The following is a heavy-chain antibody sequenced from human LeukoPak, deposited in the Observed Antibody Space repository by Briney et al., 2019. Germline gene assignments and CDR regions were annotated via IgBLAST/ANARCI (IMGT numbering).Heavy chain of an antibody. D-gene: IGHD6-13*01. Sequence: ASVKVSCKASGYTFTSYYMHWVRQAPGQGLEWMGIINPSGGSTTYAQKFQGRVTMTRDTSTSTVYMELSSLGSEDTAVYYCARDYRIAAAGTWVFDYWGQGTLVTVSS. CDR1: GYTFTSYY. CDR2: INPSGGST. V-gene: IGHV1-46*01. CDR3: ARDYRIAAAGTWVFDY. J-gene: IGHJ4*02.